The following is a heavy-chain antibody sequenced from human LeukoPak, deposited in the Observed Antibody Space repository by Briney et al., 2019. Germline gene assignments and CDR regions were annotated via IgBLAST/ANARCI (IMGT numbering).Heavy chain of an antibody. V-gene: IGHV3-53*01. J-gene: IGHJ6*02. Sequence: GGSLRLSCAASGFTVSNNYMTWVRQAPGKGLEWVSIIFAGVGTYYADSVRGRFTISRDNSKNTLYLQMNSLRAEDTAVYYCARGFRSIAAAGPPELYYYYGMDVWGQGTTVTVSS. CDR2: IFAGVGT. D-gene: IGHD6-13*01. CDR1: GFTVSNNY. CDR3: ARGFRSIAAAGPPELYYYYGMDV.